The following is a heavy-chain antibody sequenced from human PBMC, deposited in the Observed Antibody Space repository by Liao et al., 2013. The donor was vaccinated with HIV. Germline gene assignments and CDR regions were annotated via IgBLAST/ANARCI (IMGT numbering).Heavy chain of an antibody. Sequence: QVQLQESGPGLVKPSETLSLTCTVSGDSISNYYWSWIRQPAGKGLEWIGRIYSTGSTNYNPSLKSRVTMSIDTSKNQFSLNLGSVTAADTAVYYCAREREWLSTSGYFDYWGQGTLVTVSS. CDR2: IYSTGST. CDR1: GDSISNYY. V-gene: IGHV4-4*07. CDR3: AREREWLSTSGYFDY. J-gene: IGHJ4*02. D-gene: IGHD6-19*01.